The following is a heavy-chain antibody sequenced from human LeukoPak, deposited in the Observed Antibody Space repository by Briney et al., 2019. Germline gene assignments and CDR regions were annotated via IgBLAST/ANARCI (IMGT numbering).Heavy chain of an antibody. CDR3: AKDSYYDYVWGSYRYTNQFDY. V-gene: IGHV3-53*01. D-gene: IGHD3-16*02. J-gene: IGHJ4*02. Sequence: GGSLRLSCAASGFTVSSNYMSWVRQAPGKGLEWVSVIYSGGSTYYVDSVKGRFTISRDNSKNTPYLQMNSLRVEDTAVYYCAKDSYYDYVWGSYRYTNQFDYWGQGTLVTVSS. CDR1: GFTVSSNY. CDR2: IYSGGST.